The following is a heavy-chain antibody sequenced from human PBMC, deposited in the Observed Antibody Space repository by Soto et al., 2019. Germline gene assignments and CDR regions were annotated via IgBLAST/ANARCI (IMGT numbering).Heavy chain of an antibody. J-gene: IGHJ6*02. CDR2: INHSGST. CDR3: ARRSGYYYYGMDV. Sequence: SETLSLTCTVSGGSISSYYWSWIRQPPGKGLEWIGEINHSGSTNYNPSLKSRVTISVDTSKNQFSLKLSSVTAADTAVYYCARRSGYYYYGMDVWGQGTTVTVSS. D-gene: IGHD3-10*01. CDR1: GGSISSYY. V-gene: IGHV4-34*01.